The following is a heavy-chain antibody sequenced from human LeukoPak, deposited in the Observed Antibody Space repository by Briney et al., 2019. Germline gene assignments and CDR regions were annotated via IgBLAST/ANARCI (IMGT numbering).Heavy chain of an antibody. V-gene: IGHV3-48*01. CDR1: GFPLSSYS. J-gene: IGHJ4*02. CDR3: VRVNGSYFDY. Sequence: GGSLRLSCAASGFPLSSYSINWVRQAPGKGLEWVSYISSSGSAIYYVHSVKGRFTVSRDNAKNSLFLQMNSPRAEDTAVYYCVRVNGSYFDYWGQGALVTVSS. D-gene: IGHD2-15*01. CDR2: ISSSGSAI.